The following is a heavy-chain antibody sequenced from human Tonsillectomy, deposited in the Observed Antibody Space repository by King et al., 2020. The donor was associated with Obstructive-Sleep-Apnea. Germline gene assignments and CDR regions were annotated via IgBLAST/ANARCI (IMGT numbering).Heavy chain of an antibody. CDR2: IWYDGSNK. CDR1: GFTFSSYG. V-gene: IGHV3-33*01. D-gene: IGHD6-19*01. J-gene: IGHJ4*02. Sequence: HVQLVESGGGVVQPGRSLRLSCAASGFTFSSYGMHWVRQAPGKGLEWVAVIWYDGSNKYYADSVKGRFTISRDNSKNTLYLQMNSLRAEDTAVYYCAREDRLPWYSSGHDYWGQGTLVTVSS. CDR3: AREDRLPWYSSGHDY.